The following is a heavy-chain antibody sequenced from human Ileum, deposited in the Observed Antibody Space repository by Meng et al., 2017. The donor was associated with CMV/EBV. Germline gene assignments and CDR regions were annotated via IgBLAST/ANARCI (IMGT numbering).Heavy chain of an antibody. J-gene: IGHJ4*02. CDR3: AIDIKWHIDY. Sequence: GESLKISCAASGFTFRDYGMHWVRQAPGKGLEWVTFIHYDASSIDYADSVKGRFTVSRDNSKNTLYLQMNSLRPEDTAVYFCAIDIKWHIDYWGQGMLVTVSS. CDR1: GFTFRDYG. CDR2: IHYDASSI. D-gene: IGHD2-21*01. V-gene: IGHV3-30*02.